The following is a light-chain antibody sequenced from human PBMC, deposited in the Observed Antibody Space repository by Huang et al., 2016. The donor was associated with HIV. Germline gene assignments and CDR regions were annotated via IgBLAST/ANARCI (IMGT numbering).Light chain of an antibody. Sequence: ENVLTQSPGTLSLSPGERATLSCRASQSVTSDYLAWYQKKPGQAPRLLSYAASGRATVIPDRFSGSGSGTDFTLTISRLEAEDFAVYYCQQYGNSPLTFGGGTRVEI. CDR2: AAS. CDR1: QSVTSDY. J-gene: IGKJ4*01. CDR3: QQYGNSPLT. V-gene: IGKV3-20*01.